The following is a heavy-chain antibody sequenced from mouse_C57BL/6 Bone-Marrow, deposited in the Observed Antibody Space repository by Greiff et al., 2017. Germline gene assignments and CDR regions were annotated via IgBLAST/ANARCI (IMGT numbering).Heavy chain of an antibody. D-gene: IGHD1-1*01. CDR3: ARPIITTVPYYFDY. J-gene: IGHJ2*01. CDR1: GYTFTSYW. V-gene: IGHV1-64*01. CDR2: IHPNSGST. Sequence: VQLHQPGAELVKPGASVKLSCKASGYTFTSYWMHWVKQRPGQGLEWIGMIHPNSGSTNYNEKFKSKATLTVDKSSSTAYMQLSSLTSEDSAVYYCARPIITTVPYYFDYWGQGTTLTVSS.